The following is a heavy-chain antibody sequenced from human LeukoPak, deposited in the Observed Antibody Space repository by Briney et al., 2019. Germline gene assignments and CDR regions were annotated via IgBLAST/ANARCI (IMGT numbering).Heavy chain of an antibody. CDR1: GGTFSSYA. Sequence: SVKVSCKASGGTFSSYAISWVRQAPGQGLEWMGGIIPIFGTANYAQKFQGRVTITADESTSTAYMELSSLRSEDTAVYYCARAGCSSTSCSSQYNWFDPWGQGTLVTVSS. J-gene: IGHJ5*02. CDR2: IIPIFGTA. V-gene: IGHV1-69*01. CDR3: ARAGCSSTSCSSQYNWFDP. D-gene: IGHD2-2*01.